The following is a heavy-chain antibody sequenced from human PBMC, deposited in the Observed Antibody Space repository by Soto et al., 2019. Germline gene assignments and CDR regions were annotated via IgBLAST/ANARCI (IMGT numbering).Heavy chain of an antibody. Sequence: SETLSLTCTVSGGSISSYYWSWIRQPPGKGLEWIGYIYYSGSTNYNPSLKSRVTISVDTSKNQFSLKLSSVTAADTAVYYCAREDRVGATAVFDYWGQGTLVTVS. CDR3: AREDRVGATAVFDY. V-gene: IGHV4-59*01. D-gene: IGHD1-26*01. J-gene: IGHJ4*02. CDR2: IYYSGST. CDR1: GGSISSYY.